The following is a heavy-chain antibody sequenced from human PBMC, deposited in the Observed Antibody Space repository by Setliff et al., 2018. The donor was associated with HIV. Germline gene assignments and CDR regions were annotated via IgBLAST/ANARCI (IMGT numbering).Heavy chain of an antibody. CDR3: ARVGYSRTSYAMDV. Sequence: KASETLSLTCSVSGASISSYYWSWIRQPPGKGLEWIGTIYHSGRTTYSPSLKSRLTISVDTSNNQFSLKLSSVIAADTAVYYCARVGYSRTSYAMDVWGQGTTVTVSS. D-gene: IGHD5-12*01. V-gene: IGHV4-59*01. CDR1: GASISSYY. J-gene: IGHJ6*02. CDR2: IYHSGRT.